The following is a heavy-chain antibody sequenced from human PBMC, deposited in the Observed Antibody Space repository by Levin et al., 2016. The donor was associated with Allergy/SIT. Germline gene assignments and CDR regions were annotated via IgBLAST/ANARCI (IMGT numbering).Heavy chain of an antibody. V-gene: IGHV3-30*04. CDR3: AREISGSYPPPGY. Sequence: VRQAPGKGLEWVAVISYDGSNKYYADSVKGRFTISRDNSKNTLYLQMNSLRAEDTAVYYCAREISGSYPPPGYWGQGTLVTVSS. J-gene: IGHJ4*02. CDR2: ISYDGSNK. D-gene: IGHD1-26*01.